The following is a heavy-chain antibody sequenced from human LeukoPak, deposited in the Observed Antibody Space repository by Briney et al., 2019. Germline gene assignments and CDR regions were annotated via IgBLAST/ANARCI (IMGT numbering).Heavy chain of an antibody. V-gene: IGHV1-2*02. D-gene: IGHD2-15*01. Sequence: ASVKVSCKASGYTFTGHYMYCVRQAPGQGLEWMGWINPNSGDTNYAQKFQGRVTMTRDTSISTAYMDLNRLTSDDTAVYYCARRLTPSQDLDYWGQGTLVTVSS. J-gene: IGHJ4*02. CDR3: ARRLTPSQDLDY. CDR1: GYTFTGHY. CDR2: INPNSGDT.